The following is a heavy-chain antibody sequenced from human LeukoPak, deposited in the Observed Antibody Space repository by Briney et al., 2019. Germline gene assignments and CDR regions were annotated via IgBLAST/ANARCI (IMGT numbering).Heavy chain of an antibody. CDR2: INNSVST. CDR1: GRSFSGYY. D-gene: IGHD1/OR15-1a*01. J-gene: IGHJ6*03. CDR3: ARGREQQLLYYYYYMDV. Sequence: PSETLSFTCAVYGRSFSGYYWSWSRQPPGKGLEWSGEINNSVSTNYNPSLKSLVTISLDTAKNQFSMNLSSVTAADTAVYYCARGREQQLLYYYYYMDVWGKGTTVTVSS. V-gene: IGHV4-34*01.